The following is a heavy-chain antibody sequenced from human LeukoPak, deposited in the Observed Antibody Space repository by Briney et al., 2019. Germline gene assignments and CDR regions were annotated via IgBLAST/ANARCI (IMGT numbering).Heavy chain of an antibody. V-gene: IGHV3-48*02. CDR3: VRGNERSKSGCDFPY. CDR2: ISSSSSAI. J-gene: IGHJ4*02. CDR1: GFTFSTYS. Sequence: GGSLRLSCAASGFTFSTYSMNWVRQAPGKGLEWVSYISSSSSAIYYADSVKGRFTISRDNAKDSLYLQMNSLRDEDTAIYYCVRGNERSKSGCDFPYWGQGTLVTVSS. D-gene: IGHD5-12*01.